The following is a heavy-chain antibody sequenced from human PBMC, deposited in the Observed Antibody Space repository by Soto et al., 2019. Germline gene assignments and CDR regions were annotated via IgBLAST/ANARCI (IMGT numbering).Heavy chain of an antibody. V-gene: IGHV4-39*01. Sequence: SETLSLTCTVSGGSIGSTTYYWGWMRQPPGKGLEWIASFFVGGNTYYNPSLKSRVTISVDTSKNQFSLKLSSVTAADTAVYYCARLGYYDSSGYYVGYWGQGTLVTVSS. CDR1: GGSIGSTTYY. CDR2: FFVGGNT. J-gene: IGHJ4*02. CDR3: ARLGYYDSSGYYVGY. D-gene: IGHD3-22*01.